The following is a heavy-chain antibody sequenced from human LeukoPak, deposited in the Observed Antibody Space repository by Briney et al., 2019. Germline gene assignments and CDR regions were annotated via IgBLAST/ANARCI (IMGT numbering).Heavy chain of an antibody. J-gene: IGHJ4*02. CDR1: GGSFSGYH. D-gene: IGHD6-19*01. CDR2: INHSGST. Sequence: SETLSPTCAVYGGSFSGYHWRWIRHPPRKGRVWSGGINHSGSTNYNPSLKSRVTISVVRSKNQFSLKLSSVTAADTAVYYCARSSRSGSTPLTYWGQGTLVTVSS. V-gene: IGHV4-34*01. CDR3: ARSSRSGSTPLTY.